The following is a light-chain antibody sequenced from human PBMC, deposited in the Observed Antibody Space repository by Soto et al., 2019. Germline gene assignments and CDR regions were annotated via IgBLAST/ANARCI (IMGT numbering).Light chain of an antibody. CDR2: DAS. CDR3: QQRSNPFT. Sequence: EIVLTQSPSTLSLSPGERATLSCRASQRVSTYLAWYQQKPGQAPRLLISDASNRATGIPARFSGSGSGTDFTLTISSLEPEEFAVYYCQQRSNPFTFGPGTKVDS. V-gene: IGKV3-11*01. J-gene: IGKJ3*01. CDR1: QRVSTY.